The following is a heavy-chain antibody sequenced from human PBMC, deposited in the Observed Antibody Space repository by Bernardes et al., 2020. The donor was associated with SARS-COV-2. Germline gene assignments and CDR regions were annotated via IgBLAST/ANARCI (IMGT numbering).Heavy chain of an antibody. CDR3: AREVGTTPGRDYFDY. V-gene: IGHV3-21*01. J-gene: IGHJ4*02. CDR1: GFTFSSYS. Sequence: GGSLRLSCAASGFTFSSYSMNWVRQAPGKGLEWVSSISSSNSYIYYADSVKGRFTISRDNAKNSLYLQMNSLRAEDTAVYYCAREVGTTPGRDYFDYWGQGTLVTVSS. CDR2: ISSSNSYI. D-gene: IGHD1-26*01.